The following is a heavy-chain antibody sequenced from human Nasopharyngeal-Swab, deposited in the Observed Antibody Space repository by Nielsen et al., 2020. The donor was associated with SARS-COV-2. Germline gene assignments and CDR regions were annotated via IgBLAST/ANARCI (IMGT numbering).Heavy chain of an antibody. Sequence: WIRQPPGKGLEWVAVISYDGSNKYYADSVKGRFTISRDNSKNTLYLQMNSLRAEDMAVYYCAKDFHPLLIAVAATRGCYFDYWGQGTLVTVSS. V-gene: IGHV3-30*18. D-gene: IGHD6-19*01. CDR3: AKDFHPLLIAVAATRGCYFDY. CDR2: ISYDGSNK. J-gene: IGHJ4*02.